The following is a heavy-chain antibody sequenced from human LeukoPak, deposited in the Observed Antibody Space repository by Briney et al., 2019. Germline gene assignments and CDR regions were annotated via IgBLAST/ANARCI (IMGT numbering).Heavy chain of an antibody. CDR1: GFTFSQHW. Sequence: PGGSLRLSCAVSGFTFSQHWMTWVRPAPGKGLQWVANIKPDGSATYYVDSVKGRFTISRDNAKNSLFLQMNSLRPEDTAVYYCARGHFGRDYWGQGTLVSVSS. J-gene: IGHJ4*02. V-gene: IGHV3-7*04. D-gene: IGHD3-10*01. CDR2: IKPDGSAT. CDR3: ARGHFGRDY.